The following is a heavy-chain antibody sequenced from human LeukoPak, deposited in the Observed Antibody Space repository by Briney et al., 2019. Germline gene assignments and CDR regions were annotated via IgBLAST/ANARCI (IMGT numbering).Heavy chain of an antibody. CDR3: ARGGVRGSGP. J-gene: IGHJ5*02. Sequence: SETLSLTCAVYGGSFSGYYWSWIRQPPGKGLEWIGEINHSGSTNYNPSLKSRVTISVDTSKNQFSLKLSSVTAAATAAYSCARGGVRGSGPWGQGTLVTVSS. CDR1: GGSFSGYY. CDR2: INHSGST. V-gene: IGHV4-34*01. D-gene: IGHD3-10*01.